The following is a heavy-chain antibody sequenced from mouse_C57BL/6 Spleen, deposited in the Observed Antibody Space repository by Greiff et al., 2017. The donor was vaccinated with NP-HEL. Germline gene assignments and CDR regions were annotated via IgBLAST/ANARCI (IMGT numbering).Heavy chain of an antibody. CDR1: GFSLTSYG. D-gene: IGHD2-4*01. V-gene: IGHV2-5*01. Sequence: QVQLQQSGPGLVQPSQSLSITCTVSGFSLTSYGVHWVRQSPGKGLEWLGVIWRGGSTDYNVAFMSRLSITKDNSKSQVFFKMNSLQADDTAIYYCANYDYEYYAMDYWGQGTSVTVSS. J-gene: IGHJ4*01. CDR3: ANYDYEYYAMDY. CDR2: IWRGGST.